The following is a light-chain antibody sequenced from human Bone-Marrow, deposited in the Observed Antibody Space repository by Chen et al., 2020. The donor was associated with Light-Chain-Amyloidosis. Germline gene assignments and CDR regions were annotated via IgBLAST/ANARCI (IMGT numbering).Light chain of an antibody. J-gene: IGLJ3*02. CDR2: YKSDSDN. CDR3: MIWHSSAWV. CDR1: SGINVGMYT. V-gene: IGLV5-45*01. Sequence: QAVLTQPASLSASPGASASLTCTLRSGINVGMYTMYWYQQKPGSPPQYLLTYKSDSDNQQGSGVPSRFAGSKDASANAGILLISGLHSEDEADYYCMIWHSSAWVFGGGTKLTVL.